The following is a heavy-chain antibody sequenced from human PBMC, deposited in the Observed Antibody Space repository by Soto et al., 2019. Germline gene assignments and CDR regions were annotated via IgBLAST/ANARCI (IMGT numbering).Heavy chain of an antibody. Sequence: ASVKVSCKASGYTFTSYGISWVRQAPGQGLEWMGWISAYNGNTNYAQKLQGRVTMTTDTSTSTAYMELRSLRSDDTAVYYCARVDYYDSSGYSNFDYGGGGALVTVS. CDR3: ARVDYYDSSGYSNFDY. V-gene: IGHV1-18*01. D-gene: IGHD3-22*01. J-gene: IGHJ4*02. CDR2: ISAYNGNT. CDR1: GYTFTSYG.